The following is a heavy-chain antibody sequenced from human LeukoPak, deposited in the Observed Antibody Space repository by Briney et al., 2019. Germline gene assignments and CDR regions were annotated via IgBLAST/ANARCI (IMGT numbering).Heavy chain of an antibody. J-gene: IGHJ4*02. CDR3: AKENRGYSYGRGSAFDY. Sequence: GGSLRLCCAASGFTVSSNYMSWVRQAPGKGLGGGSAISCSGGSTYYADSVKGRFTISRDNYKNTLYLQMNSLRAEDTAVYYCAKENRGYSYGRGSAFDYWGQGTLVTVSS. V-gene: IGHV3-23*01. D-gene: IGHD5-18*01. CDR2: ISCSGGST. CDR1: GFTVSSNY.